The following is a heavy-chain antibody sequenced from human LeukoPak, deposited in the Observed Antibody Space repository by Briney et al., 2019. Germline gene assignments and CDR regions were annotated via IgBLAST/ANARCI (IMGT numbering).Heavy chain of an antibody. CDR3: AREQEGAGPNDAFGI. Sequence: ASVKVSCKASGYTFTGYYMHWVRQAPGQGLEWMGWINPNSGGTNYAQKFQGRVTMTRDTSISTAYMELSRLRSDDTAVYYCAREQEGAGPNDAFGIWGQGTMVTVSS. CDR2: INPNSGGT. CDR1: GYTFTGYY. V-gene: IGHV1-2*02. J-gene: IGHJ3*02. D-gene: IGHD6-19*01.